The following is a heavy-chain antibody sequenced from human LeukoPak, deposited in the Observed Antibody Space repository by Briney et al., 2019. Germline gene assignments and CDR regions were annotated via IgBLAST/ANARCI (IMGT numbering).Heavy chain of an antibody. CDR2: ISSSSSTI. D-gene: IGHD3-10*01. CDR3: ARGGGSESYSWYFQH. J-gene: IGHJ1*01. Sequence: SGGSLRLSCAASGFTFSSYSMNWVRQAPGKGLEWVSYISSSSSTIYYADSVKGRFTISRDNAKNSLYLQMNSLRAEDTAVYYCARGGGSESYSWYFQHWGQGTLVTVSS. V-gene: IGHV3-48*04. CDR1: GFTFSSYS.